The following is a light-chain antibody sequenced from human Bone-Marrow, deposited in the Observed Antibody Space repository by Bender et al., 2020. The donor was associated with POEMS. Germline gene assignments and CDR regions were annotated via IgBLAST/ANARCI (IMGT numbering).Light chain of an antibody. CDR3: AAWDDTLNGL. CDR2: RNN. Sequence: QSVLTQPPSVSGTPGQRVTISCSGSSSNIGSHYVYWYQQLPGAAPTLLIYRNNQRPSGVPDRFSGSKSGTSASLAISGLQSEDEADYYCAAWDDTLNGLFGGGTRLTVL. J-gene: IGLJ2*01. CDR1: SSNIGSHY. V-gene: IGLV1-47*01.